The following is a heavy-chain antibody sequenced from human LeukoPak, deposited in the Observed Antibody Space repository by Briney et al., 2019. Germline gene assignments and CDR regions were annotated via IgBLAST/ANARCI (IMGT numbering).Heavy chain of an antibody. CDR3: AKEAFRYGYFDY. Sequence: PGRSLRLSCAASGFTFGYYGMHWVRQAPGKGLEWVAVISYDGSNKYYADSVKGRFTITGDNSKNTLYLEMNSLRAEDTAVYYCAKEAFRYGYFDYWGQGALVTVSS. V-gene: IGHV3-30*18. CDR1: GFTFGYYG. CDR2: ISYDGSNK. J-gene: IGHJ4*02. D-gene: IGHD5-18*01.